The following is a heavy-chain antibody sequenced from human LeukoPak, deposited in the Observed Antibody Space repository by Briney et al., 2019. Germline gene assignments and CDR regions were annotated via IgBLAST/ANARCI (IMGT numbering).Heavy chain of an antibody. V-gene: IGHV1-46*01. Sequence: GASVKVSCKASGYTFTSYYMHWVRQAPGQGLEWMGIINPSGGSTSYAQKFQGRVTITADESTSTAYMELSSLRSEDTAVYYRARDLPHQRGLYDSSGYYPGGFNYWGQGTLVTVSS. CDR3: ARDLPHQRGLYDSSGYYPGGFNY. CDR2: INPSGGST. J-gene: IGHJ4*02. CDR1: GYTFTSYY. D-gene: IGHD3-22*01.